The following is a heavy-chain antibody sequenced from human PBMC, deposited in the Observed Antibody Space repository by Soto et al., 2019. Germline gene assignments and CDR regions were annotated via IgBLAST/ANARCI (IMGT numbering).Heavy chain of an antibody. CDR2: IYYSGST. J-gene: IGHJ5*02. V-gene: IGHV4-39*01. Sequence: SETLSLTCTVSGGSIGSSSYYWGWIRQPPGKGLEWIGSIYYSGSTYYNPSLKSRVTISVDTSKNQFSLKLSSVTAADTAVYYCASLDFARFDPWGQGTLVTVSS. CDR3: ASLDFARFDP. CDR1: GGSIGSSSYY.